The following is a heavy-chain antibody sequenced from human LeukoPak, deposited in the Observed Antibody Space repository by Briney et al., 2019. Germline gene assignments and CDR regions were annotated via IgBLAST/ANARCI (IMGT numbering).Heavy chain of an antibody. J-gene: IGHJ4*02. Sequence: PSETLSLTCTVSGASISSTPSYWGWLRQPPGKGLEWIGSIYYTGTTYYSPSLKSRVTISIDTSNNRFSLRPTSVTAADTALYYCARRMPSSGYSYDFWGLGTLVSVSS. CDR2: IYYTGTT. D-gene: IGHD6-13*01. CDR3: ARRMPSSGYSYDF. V-gene: IGHV4-39*01. CDR1: GASISSTPSY.